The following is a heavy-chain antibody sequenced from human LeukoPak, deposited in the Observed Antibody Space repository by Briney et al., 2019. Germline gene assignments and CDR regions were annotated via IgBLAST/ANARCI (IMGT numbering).Heavy chain of an antibody. CDR2: ISYDGSNK. J-gene: IGHJ3*02. CDR1: GFTFSSYA. D-gene: IGHD1-26*01. V-gene: IGHV3-30*04. Sequence: GGSLRLSCAASGFTFSSYAMHWVRQAPGKGREWVAVISYDGSNKYYADSVKGRFTISRDKSKNTLYLQMNSLRGEDTAVYYCARDVGATVVFDIWGQGTFVTVSS. CDR3: ARDVGATVVFDI.